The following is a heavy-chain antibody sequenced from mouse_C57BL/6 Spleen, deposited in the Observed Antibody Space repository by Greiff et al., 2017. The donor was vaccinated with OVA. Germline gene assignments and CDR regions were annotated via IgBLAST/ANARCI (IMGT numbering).Heavy chain of an antibody. CDR1: GYSFTDYN. CDR3: ARSYGNHWYFDV. Sequence: EVKLMESGPELVKPGASVKISCKASGYSFTDYNMNWVKQSNGKSLEWIGVINPNYGTTSYNQKFKGKATLTVDQSSSTAYMQLNSLTSEDSAVYYCARSYGNHWYFDVWGTGTTVTVSS. V-gene: IGHV1-39*01. D-gene: IGHD2-1*01. CDR2: INPNYGTT. J-gene: IGHJ1*03.